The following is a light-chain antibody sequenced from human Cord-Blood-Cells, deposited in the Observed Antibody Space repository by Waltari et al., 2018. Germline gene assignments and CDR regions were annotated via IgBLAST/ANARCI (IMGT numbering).Light chain of an antibody. CDR1: SSDVGSYNL. J-gene: IGLJ3*02. CDR2: EGS. V-gene: IGLV2-23*01. CDR3: CSYAGSSLWV. Sequence: QSALTQPASVSGSPGQSITISCTGTSSDVGSYNLVSWYQQHPGKAPKLMIYEGSKRPSGVSNRFSGSKSGNTASLTISGLQAEDEADYYYCSYAGSSLWVFGGGTKLTVL.